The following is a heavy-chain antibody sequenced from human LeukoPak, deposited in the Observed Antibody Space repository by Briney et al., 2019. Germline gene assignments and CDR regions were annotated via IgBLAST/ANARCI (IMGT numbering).Heavy chain of an antibody. Sequence: ASVNVSCKASGYTFTSYGISWVRQAPGQGLEWMGWISAYNGNTNYAQKLQGRVTMTTDTSTSTAYMVLRSLRSDDTAVYYCARDGASHDAFDIWGQGTMVTVSS. CDR3: ARDGASHDAFDI. J-gene: IGHJ3*02. CDR1: GYTFTSYG. V-gene: IGHV1-18*01. D-gene: IGHD3-16*01. CDR2: ISAYNGNT.